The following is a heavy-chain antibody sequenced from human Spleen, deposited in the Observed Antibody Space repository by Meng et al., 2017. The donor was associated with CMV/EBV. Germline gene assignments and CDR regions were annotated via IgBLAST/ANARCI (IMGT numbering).Heavy chain of an antibody. J-gene: IGHJ6*02. D-gene: IGHD2-2*01. CDR1: GFTFSSYA. Sequence: GESLKISCAASGFTFSSYAMSWVRQAPGKGLEWVSVFYSADRANYADSVKGRFTISRDNLKNTLYLQMNGLRAEDTALYYCAKGGQYPDHYYVMDVWGQGTTVTVSS. CDR2: FYSADRA. V-gene: IGHV3-66*02. CDR3: AKGGQYPDHYYVMDV.